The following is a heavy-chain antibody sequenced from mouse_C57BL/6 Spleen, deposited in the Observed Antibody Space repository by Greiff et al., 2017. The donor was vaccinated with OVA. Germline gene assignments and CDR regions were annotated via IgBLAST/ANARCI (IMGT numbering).Heavy chain of an antibody. CDR2: IDPETGGT. CDR1: GYTFTDYE. V-gene: IGHV1-15*01. J-gene: IGHJ2*01. Sequence: QVQLKQSGAELVRPGASVTLSCKASGYTFTDYEMHWVKQTPVHGLEWIGAIDPETGGTAYNQKFKGKAILTADKSSSTAYMELRSLTSEDSAVYYCTRINYDYDGRRYYFDYWGQGTTLTVSS. CDR3: TRINYDYDGRRYYFDY. D-gene: IGHD2-4*01.